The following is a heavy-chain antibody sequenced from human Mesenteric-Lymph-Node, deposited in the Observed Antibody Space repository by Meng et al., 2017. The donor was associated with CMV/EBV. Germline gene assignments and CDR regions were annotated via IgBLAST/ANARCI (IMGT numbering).Heavy chain of an antibody. Sequence: GESLKISCAASGFTFSNYWMHWVRQVPGKGLVWVSRIKGDGSWTNYADSVKGRFTISRDNAKNTLYLQMKSLRAEDTGVYFCVRDGDHWNFDYWGQGILVTVSS. CDR2: IKGDGSWT. J-gene: IGHJ4*02. CDR1: GFTFSNYW. V-gene: IGHV3-74*01. CDR3: VRDGDHWNFDY. D-gene: IGHD1-1*01.